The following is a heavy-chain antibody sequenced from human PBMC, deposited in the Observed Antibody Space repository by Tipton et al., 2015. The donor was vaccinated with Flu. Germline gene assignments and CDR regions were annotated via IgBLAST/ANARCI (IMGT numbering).Heavy chain of an antibody. CDR2: ISPYDGNT. J-gene: IGHJ3*02. V-gene: IGHV1-18*04. Sequence: QLEQSGAEVKKPGASVKLSCKTSGYSFTNYGISWVRQPPGQGLEWLGWISPYDGNTNYAQNLLGRVTMATDTSTSTAYKELKSLISDDTAVYFCARGWLEDACDIWGQGTMVTVSS. CDR3: ARGWLEDACDI. CDR1: GYSFTNYG. D-gene: IGHD3-22*01.